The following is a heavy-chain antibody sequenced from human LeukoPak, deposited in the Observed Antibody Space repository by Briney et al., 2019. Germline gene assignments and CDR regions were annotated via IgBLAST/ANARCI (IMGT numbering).Heavy chain of an antibody. V-gene: IGHV3-23*01. Sequence: QPGGSLRLSYAASGFTFSSYAMSWVRQAPGKGLEWVSAISGSGGSTYYADSVKGRFTISRDNSKNTLYLQMNSLRAEDTAVYYCAKDRVGSGWYFDLWGRGTLVTVSS. CDR3: AKDRVGSGWYFDL. CDR1: GFTFSSYA. J-gene: IGHJ2*01. CDR2: ISGSGGST. D-gene: IGHD6-19*01.